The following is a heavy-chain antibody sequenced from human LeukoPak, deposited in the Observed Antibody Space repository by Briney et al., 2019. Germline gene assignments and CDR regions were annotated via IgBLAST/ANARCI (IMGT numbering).Heavy chain of an antibody. CDR2: INANTGGT. Sequence: ASVKVSCKASGYRFTGYYMHWVRQAPGQRLEWVGWINANTGGTNYAQKFQGRVTMTRDTSISTAYMELSRLRSDDTAMYYCARGGYSGYESTDYWGQGTLVTVSS. V-gene: IGHV1-2*02. CDR1: GYRFTGYY. J-gene: IGHJ4*02. D-gene: IGHD5-12*01. CDR3: ARGGYSGYESTDY.